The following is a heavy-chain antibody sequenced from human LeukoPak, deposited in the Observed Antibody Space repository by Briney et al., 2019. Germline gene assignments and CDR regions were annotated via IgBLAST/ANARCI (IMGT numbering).Heavy chain of an antibody. CDR1: GYGISSDYY. D-gene: IGHD3-10*01. CDR2: IYHSGST. J-gene: IGHJ4*02. CDR3: ARIITMIRGERSGYFAS. V-gene: IGHV4-38-2*01. Sequence: SETLSLTCAVSGYGISSDYYWGWIRQPPGKGLEWMASIYHSGSTYYNPPLKNRVTISVDTSKSQLSLELISVTAADTAVYYCARIITMIRGERSGYFASWGQGTLVTVSS.